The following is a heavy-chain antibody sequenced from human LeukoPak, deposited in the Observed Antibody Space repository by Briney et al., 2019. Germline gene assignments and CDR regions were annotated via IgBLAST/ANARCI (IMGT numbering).Heavy chain of an antibody. D-gene: IGHD1-26*01. J-gene: IGHJ4*02. CDR1: GFTFSIYS. CDR3: ARSQSGSYSNLDY. Sequence: GGSLRLSCAASGFTFSIYSINWVRQAPGKGLEWVSFISSGSSTIYYADSVKGRFTISRDNAKNSLYLQMNSLRVEDTAVYYCARSQSGSYSNLDYWGQGTLVTVSS. V-gene: IGHV3-48*01. CDR2: ISSGSSTI.